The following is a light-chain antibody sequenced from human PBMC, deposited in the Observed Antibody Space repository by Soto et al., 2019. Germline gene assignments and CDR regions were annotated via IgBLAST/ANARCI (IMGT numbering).Light chain of an antibody. J-gene: IGKJ1*01. CDR2: RAS. V-gene: IGKV1-5*03. Sequence: DIQMTQSHSTLSASVGDRVTISCRASQSIGSWLAWYQQEPGRAPKLLIYRASILENGVPRRFSGSGSGTEFTLTISSLQPDDFATYFCQHYNSYPWTFGQGTKVDIK. CDR1: QSIGSW. CDR3: QHYNSYPWT.